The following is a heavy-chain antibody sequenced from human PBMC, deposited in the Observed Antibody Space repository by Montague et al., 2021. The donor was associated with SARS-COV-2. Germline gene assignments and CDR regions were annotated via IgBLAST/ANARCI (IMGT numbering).Heavy chain of an antibody. V-gene: IGHV4-39*01. CDR3: ARLVWFGELSSENWFDP. J-gene: IGHJ5*02. D-gene: IGHD3-10*01. CDR1: GGSISSSSNY. Sequence: SETLSLTCTVSGGSISSSSNYWGWIRQPPGKGLEWIGSIYYSGSTYYXSSLKSRVTISVDTSKNQFPLKLNSVTAADTAVYYCARLVWFGELSSENWFDPWGQGTLVTVSS. CDR2: IYYSGST.